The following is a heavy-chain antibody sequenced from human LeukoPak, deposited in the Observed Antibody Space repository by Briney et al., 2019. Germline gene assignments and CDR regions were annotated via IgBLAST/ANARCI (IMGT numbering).Heavy chain of an antibody. J-gene: IGHJ4*02. CDR1: GGSFSGYY. Sequence: SETLSLTCAVYGGSFSGYYWSWIRQPPGKGLEWIGEINHSGSTNYNPSLKSRVTISVDTSKNQFSLKLSSVTAADTAVYYCGRSPGIPHDYWGQGTLGTVSS. CDR3: GRSPGIPHDY. D-gene: IGHD3-10*01. V-gene: IGHV4-34*01. CDR2: INHSGST.